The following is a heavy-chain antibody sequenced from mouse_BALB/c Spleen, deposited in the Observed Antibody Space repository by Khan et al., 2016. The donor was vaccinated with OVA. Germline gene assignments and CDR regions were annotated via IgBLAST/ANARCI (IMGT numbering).Heavy chain of an antibody. CDR1: GYTFTSYV. V-gene: IGHV1S136*01. D-gene: IGHD1-1*01. CDR2: IYPFNDAT. Sequence: EVQLQQSGPEVVKPGASVKMSCKASGYTFTSYVMHWVKQKPGQGLEWIGYIYPFNDATKFNEKFNGKATLTSDKSSSTAYMELSSLTSEDSAFYYWAPVGSYYVSFVYWGQGTLVTVSA. J-gene: IGHJ3*01. CDR3: APVGSYYVSFVY.